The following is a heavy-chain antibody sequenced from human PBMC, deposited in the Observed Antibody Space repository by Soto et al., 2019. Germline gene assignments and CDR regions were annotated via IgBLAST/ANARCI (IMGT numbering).Heavy chain of an antibody. V-gene: IGHV1-69*18. Sequence: QVQLVQSGAEVKKPGSSVKVSCKASGGTFGSYAINWVRQAPGQGLEWMGIIIPIFGTTKYAQNFQGRVTITADASARTVYMELTNLGSEDTAVYYCARGIAAAGTYFDYWGQGTLVTVSS. CDR3: ARGIAAAGTYFDY. CDR1: GGTFGSYA. CDR2: IIPIFGTT. J-gene: IGHJ4*02. D-gene: IGHD6-13*01.